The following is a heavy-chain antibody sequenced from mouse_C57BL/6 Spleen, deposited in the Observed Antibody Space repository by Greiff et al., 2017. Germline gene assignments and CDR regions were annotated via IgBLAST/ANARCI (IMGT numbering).Heavy chain of an antibody. CDR1: GFTFTDYY. V-gene: IGHV7-3*01. J-gene: IGHJ3*01. Sequence: EVQVVESGGGLVQPGGSLSLSCAASGFTFTDYYMSWVRQPPGKALEWLGFIRNKANGYTTEYSASVKGPFTISRDNSQSILYLHMNALGAEDSDTYYCARSSDVLFAYWGQGTLVTVSA. CDR3: ARSSDVLFAY. CDR2: IRNKANGYTT.